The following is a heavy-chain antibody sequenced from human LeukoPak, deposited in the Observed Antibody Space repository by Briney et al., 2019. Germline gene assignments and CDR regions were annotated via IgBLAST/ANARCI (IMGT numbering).Heavy chain of an antibody. D-gene: IGHD2-21*02. V-gene: IGHV4-59*01. CDR1: GGSISSYY. CDR3: ARGGDCGGDCRARPLYYFDY. J-gene: IGHJ4*02. Sequence: PSETLSLTCTVSGGSISSYYWSWIRQPPGKGLEWIGYIYYSGSTNYNPSLKSRATISVDTSKNQFSLKLSSVTAADTAVYYCARGGDCGGDCRARPLYYFDYWGQGTLVTVSS. CDR2: IYYSGST.